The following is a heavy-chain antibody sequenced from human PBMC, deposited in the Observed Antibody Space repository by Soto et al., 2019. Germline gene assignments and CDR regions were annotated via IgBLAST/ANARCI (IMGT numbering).Heavy chain of an antibody. D-gene: IGHD3-3*01. CDR3: ARDGVLFRAGFDS. V-gene: IGHV3-11*01. CDR1: GFTFSNHY. CDR2: ISTSGTST. J-gene: IGHJ4*02. Sequence: QMHLVESGGGLVKPGGSLRLSCEASGFTFSNHYMAWIRQAPGKGLEWVSYISTSGTSTFYADSVKGRFPISRDNAKDSLFLQMNSLRVDDTAVYFCARDGVLFRAGFDSWGQGTLVTVAS.